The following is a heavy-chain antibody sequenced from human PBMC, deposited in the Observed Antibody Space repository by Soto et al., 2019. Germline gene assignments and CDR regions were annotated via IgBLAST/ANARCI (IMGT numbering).Heavy chain of an antibody. CDR1: GYTFTSYG. J-gene: IGHJ6*03. CDR3: ARGVGVPADIWGYYYYYMDV. Sequence: QVQLVQSEAEVKKPGASVKVSCKASGYTFTSYGISWVRQAPGQGLEWMGWISAYNGNTNYAQKLQGRVTMTTDTSTSTAYMELRSLRTDDTDVYYCARGVGVPADIWGYYYYYMDVWGKGPTVTVSS. V-gene: IGHV1-18*01. CDR2: ISAYNGNT. D-gene: IGHD2-2*01.